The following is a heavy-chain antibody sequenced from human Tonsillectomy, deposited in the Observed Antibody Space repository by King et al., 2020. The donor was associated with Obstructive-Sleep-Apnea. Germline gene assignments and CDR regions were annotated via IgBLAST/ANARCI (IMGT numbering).Heavy chain of an antibody. J-gene: IGHJ4*02. CDR1: GDSISSNNYY. CDR2: IFHSGSA. V-gene: IGHV4-39*07. D-gene: IGHD3-3*01. CDR3: AKDPRPSDDFCNDFFYFDH. Sequence: LQLQESGPGLVRPSETLSLTCTVSGDSISSNNYYWGWLRQPPGKGLEWIGSIFHSGSAFYHPSLNSRFIISVDSSKNHLSLKVKSVTAADTAFFYSAKDPRPSDDFCNDFFYFDHWGQGAQVTVSS.